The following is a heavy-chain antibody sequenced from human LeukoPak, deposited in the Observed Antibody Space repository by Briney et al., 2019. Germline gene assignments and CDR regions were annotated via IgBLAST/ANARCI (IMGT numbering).Heavy chain of an antibody. CDR3: ARDLASVTKGFDI. CDR1: GDSFSSHY. Sequence: SETLSLTCAVSGDSFSSHYWTWIRQPPGRGLEWIGYISYIGTTNYNPSLKSRVTISIDTSKNQFSLKLSSVTTADTAVYYCARDLASVTKGFDIWGLGTMVSVSS. D-gene: IGHD4-17*01. CDR2: ISYIGTT. V-gene: IGHV4-59*11. J-gene: IGHJ3*02.